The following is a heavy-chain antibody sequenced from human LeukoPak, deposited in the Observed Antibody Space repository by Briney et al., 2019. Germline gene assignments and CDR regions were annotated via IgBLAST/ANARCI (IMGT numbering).Heavy chain of an antibody. CDR3: ATELRWKDH. CDR1: GYTFTGYY. D-gene: IGHD4-23*01. J-gene: IGHJ4*02. V-gene: IGHV1-2*02. Sequence: ASVKVSCKASGYTFTGYYMHWVRQAPGQGLEWMGRINPNSGGTNYAQNLQGRVTMTRDTSISTAYMELSSLTSEDTAVYYCATELRWKDHWGQGTLVTVSS. CDR2: INPNSGGT.